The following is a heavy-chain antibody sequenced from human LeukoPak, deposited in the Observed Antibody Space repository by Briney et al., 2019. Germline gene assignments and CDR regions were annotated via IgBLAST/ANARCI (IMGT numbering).Heavy chain of an antibody. CDR3: ATPYSGGYQGLDI. CDR2: IYTSGST. J-gene: IGHJ3*02. V-gene: IGHV4-61*02. Sequence: ASQTLSLTCTVSGGSISSGSYYWSWIRQPARKGLEWIGRIYTSGSTYYNPTLKSRVTIFVDTSKNQFSLKLSSVTAADTAVYYCATPYSGGYQGLDIWGQGTMVTVSS. CDR1: GGSISSGSYY. D-gene: IGHD1-26*01.